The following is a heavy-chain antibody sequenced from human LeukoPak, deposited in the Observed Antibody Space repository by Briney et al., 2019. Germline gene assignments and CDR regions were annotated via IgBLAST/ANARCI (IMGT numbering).Heavy chain of an antibody. CDR3: AREMIPAWFDP. V-gene: IGHV4-61*01. D-gene: IGHD3-16*01. CDR1: GGSVSSGSYY. CDR2: IYYSGST. J-gene: IGHJ5*02. Sequence: SETLSLTCTVSGGSVSSGSYYRSWIRQPPGTGLEWIGYIYYSGSTNYNPSLKSRVTISVDTSKNQFSLKLSSVIAADTAVYYCAREMIPAWFDPWGQGTLVTVSS.